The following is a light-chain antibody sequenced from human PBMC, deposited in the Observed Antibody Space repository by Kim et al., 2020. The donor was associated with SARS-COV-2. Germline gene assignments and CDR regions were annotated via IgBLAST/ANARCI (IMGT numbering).Light chain of an antibody. CDR2: GAS. V-gene: IGKV3-20*01. CDR3: HQYDSSPRT. CDR1: QSVPSKH. J-gene: IGKJ1*01. Sequence: TLLTQSPGTLSLSPGERATLFCRASQSVPSKHFGWYQQKPGQAPRLLIYGASNRATGIPDRFSGSGSGTDFTLTISRLEPEDFAVYSCHQYDSSPRTFGQGTKVDIK.